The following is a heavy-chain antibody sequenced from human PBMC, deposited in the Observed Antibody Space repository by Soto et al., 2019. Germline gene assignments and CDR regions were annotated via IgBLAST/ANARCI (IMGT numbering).Heavy chain of an antibody. D-gene: IGHD3-22*01. J-gene: IGHJ4*02. Sequence: GGSLRLSCAASGFTFSSYAMHWVRQAPGKGLEWVAVISYDGSNKYYADSVKSRFTISRDNSKNTLYLQMNSLRAEDTAVYYCARDRRYYYDNSGPLDYWGQGTLVTVSS. CDR3: ARDRRYYYDNSGPLDY. CDR2: ISYDGSNK. V-gene: IGHV3-30-3*01. CDR1: GFTFSSYA.